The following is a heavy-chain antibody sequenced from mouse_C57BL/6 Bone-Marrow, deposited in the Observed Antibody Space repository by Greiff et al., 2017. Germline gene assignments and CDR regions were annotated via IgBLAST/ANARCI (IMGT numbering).Heavy chain of an antibody. CDR3: ARWPMVTEYYAMDY. CDR1: GYTFTSYD. V-gene: IGHV1-85*01. CDR2: IYPRDGST. J-gene: IGHJ4*01. Sequence: VKVVESGPELVKPGASVKLSCKASGYTFTSYDINWVKQRPGQGLEWIGWIYPRDGSTKYNEKFKGKATLTVDTSSSTAYMELHSLTSEDSAVYFCARWPMVTEYYAMDYWGQGTSVTVSS. D-gene: IGHD2-2*01.